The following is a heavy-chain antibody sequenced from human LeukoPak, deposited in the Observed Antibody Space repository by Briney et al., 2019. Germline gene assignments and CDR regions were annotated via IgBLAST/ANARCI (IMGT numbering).Heavy chain of an antibody. CDR2: INPNSGGT. CDR3: ARVVRGYSYGYVDI. CDR1: GYTFTGYY. D-gene: IGHD5-18*01. Sequence: ASVKVSCKASGYTFTGYYMHWVRQAPGQGLEWMGWINPNSGGTNYAQKFQGRVTMTRDTSISTAYMELSRLRSEDTAVYYCARVVRGYSYGYVDIWGQGTMVTVSS. J-gene: IGHJ3*02. V-gene: IGHV1-2*02.